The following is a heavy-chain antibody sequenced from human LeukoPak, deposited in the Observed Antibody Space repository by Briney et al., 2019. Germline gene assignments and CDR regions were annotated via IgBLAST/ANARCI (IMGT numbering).Heavy chain of an antibody. J-gene: IGHJ4*02. CDR3: ARGFKGIAARRYYFDY. CDR2: ISSSSSYI. V-gene: IGHV3-21*01. Sequence: GGSLRLSCAASGFTFSSYSMNWVRQAPGKGLEWVSSISSSSSYIYYADSVKGRFTISRDNAKNSLYLQMNSLRAEDTAVYYCARGFKGIAARRYYFDYWGQGTLVTVSS. D-gene: IGHD6-6*01. CDR1: GFTFSSYS.